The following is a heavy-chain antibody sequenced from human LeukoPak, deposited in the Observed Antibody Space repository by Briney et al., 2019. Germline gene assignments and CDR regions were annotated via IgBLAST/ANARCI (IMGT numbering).Heavy chain of an antibody. CDR1: GGSFSGYY. CDR3: ARGVEYTNSSPDF. V-gene: IGHV4-34*01. CDR2: INHSGST. D-gene: IGHD6-6*01. Sequence: SETLSLTCAVYGGSFSGYYWSWIRQPPGKGLEWIGEINHSGSTNYNPSLKSRVTISVDTSKNQFSLKLSSVTAADTAVYYCARGVEYTNSSPDFWGQGTLVTVSS. J-gene: IGHJ4*02.